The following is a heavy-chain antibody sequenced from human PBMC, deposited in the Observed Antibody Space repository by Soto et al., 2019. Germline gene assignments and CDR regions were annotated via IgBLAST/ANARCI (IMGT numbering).Heavy chain of an antibody. V-gene: IGHV3-11*06. J-gene: IGHJ6*03. CDR3: ARDGGYSGSYYYYYYMDV. CDR1: GFTFSDYY. D-gene: IGHD1-26*01. Sequence: GVSLRLSCAASGFTFSDYYMSWIRQAPGKGLEWVSYISSSSSYTNYADSVKGRFTISRDNAKNSLYLQMNSLRAEDTAVYYCARDGGYSGSYYYYYYMDVWGKGTTVTVSS. CDR2: ISSSSSYT.